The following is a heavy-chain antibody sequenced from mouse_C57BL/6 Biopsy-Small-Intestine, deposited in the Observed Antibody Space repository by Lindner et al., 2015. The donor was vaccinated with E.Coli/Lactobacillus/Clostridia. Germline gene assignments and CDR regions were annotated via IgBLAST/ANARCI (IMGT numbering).Heavy chain of an antibody. V-gene: IGHV1-42*01. J-gene: IGHJ2*01. CDR3: ARREVYYFDY. CDR2: INPSTAGT. Sequence: VQLQESGPELVKSGASMKISCKASGYSFTANYMNWVKQSPEKSLEWIGEINPSTAGTTYNEKFRAKATLTLDRSSSTAYMQLKSLTSEDSAVYYCARREVYYFDYWGQGTTLTVSS. CDR1: GYSFTANY.